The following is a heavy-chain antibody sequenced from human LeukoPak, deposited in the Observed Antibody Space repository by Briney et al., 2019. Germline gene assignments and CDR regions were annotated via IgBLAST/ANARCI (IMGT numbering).Heavy chain of an antibody. CDR1: GFTFSSYS. Sequence: GGSPRLSCTASGFTFSSYSLNWVRQAPGKGLEWVAVISYDGSNKYYADSVKGRFTISRDNSKNTLYLQMNSLRAEDTAVYYCCSSARKLELRWPALHWGQGTLVTVSS. D-gene: IGHD1-7*01. CDR3: CSSARKLELRWPALH. CDR2: ISYDGSNK. V-gene: IGHV3-30-3*01. J-gene: IGHJ4*02.